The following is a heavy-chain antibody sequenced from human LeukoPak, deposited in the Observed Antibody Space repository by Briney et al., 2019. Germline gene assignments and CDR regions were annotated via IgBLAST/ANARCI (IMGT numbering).Heavy chain of an antibody. Sequence: PGRSLRLSCAASGFTFSSYGMHWVRQAPGKGLEWVAVISYDGSNKYYADSVKGRFTISRDNSKNTLYLQMNSLRAEDTAVYYCARDGYCSGGSCYFGMDVWGQGTTVTVSS. CDR1: GFTFSSYG. D-gene: IGHD2-15*01. J-gene: IGHJ6*02. CDR2: ISYDGSNK. CDR3: ARDGYCSGGSCYFGMDV. V-gene: IGHV3-30*03.